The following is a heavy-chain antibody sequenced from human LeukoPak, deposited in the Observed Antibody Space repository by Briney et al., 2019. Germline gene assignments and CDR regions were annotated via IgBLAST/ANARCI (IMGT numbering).Heavy chain of an antibody. CDR2: ISGSGGST. J-gene: IGHJ4*02. V-gene: IGHV3-23*01. CDR1: GFTFSSYA. Sequence: GGSLRLSCAASGFTFSSYAMSWVRQAPGKGLEWVSAISGSGGSTYYADSVKGRFTICRDNSKKTLYLQMNSLRAEDTAVYYCAKGRGYIVVVTGDYFDYWGQGTLVTVSS. D-gene: IGHD2-21*02. CDR3: AKGRGYIVVVTGDYFDY.